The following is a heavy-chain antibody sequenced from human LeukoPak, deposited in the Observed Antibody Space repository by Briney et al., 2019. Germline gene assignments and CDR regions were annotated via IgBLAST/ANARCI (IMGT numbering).Heavy chain of an antibody. V-gene: IGHV4-4*09. J-gene: IGHJ3*02. CDR3: ARHGRYDAFDI. D-gene: IGHD1-26*01. CDR2: IYASGST. Sequence: PSETLSLTCTVSGASISTNYLSWIRQPPGKGLEWIGYIYASGSTNYTPSLKSRVTISIDTYKKQFSLKLPSVTAADTAVYYCARHGRYDAFDIWGRGTMVTVSS. CDR1: GASISTNY.